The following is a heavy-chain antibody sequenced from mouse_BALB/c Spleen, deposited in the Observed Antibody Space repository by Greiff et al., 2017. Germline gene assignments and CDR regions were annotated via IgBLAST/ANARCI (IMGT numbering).Heavy chain of an antibody. D-gene: IGHD1-1*01. CDR1: GFTFSSYG. Sequence: EVQRVESGGDLVKPGGSLKLSCAASGFTFSSYGMSWVRQTPDKRLEWVATISSGGSYTYYPDSVKGRFTISRDNAKNTLYLQMSSLKSEDTAMYYCARHDYGFAYWGQGTTLTVSS. V-gene: IGHV5-6*01. CDR3: ARHDYGFAY. CDR2: ISSGGSYT. J-gene: IGHJ2*01.